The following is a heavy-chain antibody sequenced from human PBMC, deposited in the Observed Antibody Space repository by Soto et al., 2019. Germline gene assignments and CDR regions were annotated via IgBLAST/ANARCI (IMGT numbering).Heavy chain of an antibody. CDR2: LKSRRDGGTS. J-gene: IGHJ5*02. CDR1: GITFTNAW. D-gene: IGHD3-3*01. Sequence: EVQLVESGGGLVKPGGSLRLSCAASGITFTNAWMGWVRQAPGKGLEWIGRLKSRRDGGTSDYAETVKGRFSISKDESKNTLYLQMNSLKTDDTAVYHCTTDGGVSAYPLFWAWGQGTMVTVSS. CDR3: TTDGGVSAYPLFWA. V-gene: IGHV3-15*01.